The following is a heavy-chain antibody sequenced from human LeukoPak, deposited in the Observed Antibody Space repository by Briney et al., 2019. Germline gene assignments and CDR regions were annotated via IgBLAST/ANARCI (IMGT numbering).Heavy chain of an antibody. V-gene: IGHV3-30*02. CDR2: IRYNGGNK. CDR3: AKDLRNYYDD. J-gene: IGHJ4*02. CDR1: GFTFSSYG. D-gene: IGHD3-16*01. Sequence: GGSRRLSCAASGFTFSSYGMHWVRQAPGKGLEWVAFIRYNGGNKYYADSVKGRFTISRDNSKNTLYLQMNSLRPGDTALYYCAKDLRNYYDDWGQGTLVTVSS.